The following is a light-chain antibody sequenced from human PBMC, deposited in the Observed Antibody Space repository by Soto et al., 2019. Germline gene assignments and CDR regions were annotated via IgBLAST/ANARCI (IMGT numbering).Light chain of an antibody. CDR2: AAS. Sequence: DIQMTQSPSSLSASVGDRVTITCRASQSIRRSLNWYQQKPGKAPKLLIYAASSLQSGVPSRFSGTGSGTDFTLTISSLQPEDFAIYYCQQRSSWPPMYTFGQGTRLDIK. J-gene: IGKJ2*01. V-gene: IGKV1-39*01. CDR3: QQRSSWPPMYT. CDR1: QSIRRS.